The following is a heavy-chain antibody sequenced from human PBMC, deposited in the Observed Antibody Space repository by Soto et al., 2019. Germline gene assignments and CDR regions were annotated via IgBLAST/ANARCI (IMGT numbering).Heavy chain of an antibody. Sequence: QVQLVQSGAEVKKPGVSVKVSCKASGYTFTSYDINWVRQATGQGLEWMGWMNDNRGNTGYAQQFQGRVTMTRNTSISTAYIELSSRRSADTAVYYCAREYSSGWSKDWGQGTLVTVSS. CDR1: GYTFTSYD. D-gene: IGHD6-19*01. V-gene: IGHV1-8*01. CDR3: AREYSSGWSKD. CDR2: MNDNRGNT. J-gene: IGHJ4*02.